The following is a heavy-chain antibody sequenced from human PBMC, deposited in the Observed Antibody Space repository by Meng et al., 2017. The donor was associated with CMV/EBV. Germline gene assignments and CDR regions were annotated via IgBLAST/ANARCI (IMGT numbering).Heavy chain of an antibody. V-gene: IGHV4-39*07. CDR2: IYYSGST. CDR3: ARDNTIFGVDARGMDV. J-gene: IGHJ6*02. CDR1: GGSISSSSYY. D-gene: IGHD3-3*01. Sequence: GSLRLSCTVSGGSISSSSYYWGWIRQPPEKGLEWIGSIYYSGSTYYNPSLKSRVTISVDTSKNQFSLKLSSVTAADTAVYYCARDNTIFGVDARGMDVWGQGTTVTVSS.